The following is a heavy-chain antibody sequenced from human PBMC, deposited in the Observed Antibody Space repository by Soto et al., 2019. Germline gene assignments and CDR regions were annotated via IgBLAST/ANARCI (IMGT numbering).Heavy chain of an antibody. Sequence: QVQLQQWGAGLLKPSETLSLTCAVYGGSFSGYYWSWIRQPPGKGLEWIGEINHSGSTNYNPSLRIRVNISVDTSRSQFSLKLSSGAAADTAVYYCGREKDYDSSGYRACWGQGTLVTVSS. V-gene: IGHV4-34*01. J-gene: IGHJ4*02. CDR2: INHSGST. CDR1: GGSFSGYY. D-gene: IGHD3-22*01. CDR3: GREKDYDSSGYRAC.